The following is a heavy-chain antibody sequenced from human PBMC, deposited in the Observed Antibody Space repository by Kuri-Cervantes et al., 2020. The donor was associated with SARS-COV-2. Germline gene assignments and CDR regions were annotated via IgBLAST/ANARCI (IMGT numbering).Heavy chain of an antibody. D-gene: IGHD6-25*01. CDR1: GFTFSGYW. V-gene: IGHV3-7*01. J-gene: IGHJ4*02. CDR3: ASLGSGKGAIDY. Sequence: GESLKISCAASGFTFSGYWMTWVRQAPGKGLEWVASIKEDGSQRYYVDSVKGRFTISRDNANSSLYLQMNYLGAGDTALYYCASLGSGKGAIDYWGQGTLVTVSS. CDR2: IKEDGSQR.